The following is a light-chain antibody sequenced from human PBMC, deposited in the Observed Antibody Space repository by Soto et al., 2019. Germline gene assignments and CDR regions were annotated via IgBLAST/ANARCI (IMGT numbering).Light chain of an antibody. V-gene: IGKV3-15*01. Sequence: ETVMTQSPDTLSVSPGESATLSCRASQDVSTNLACFQQKPGQTPRLVLYGASKRATGIPARFSGSGSGGHFPLTISSLQSEDFGVYYCQHYNNWPPYSFGQGTKVEIK. CDR2: GAS. J-gene: IGKJ2*03. CDR1: QDVSTN. CDR3: QHYNNWPPYS.